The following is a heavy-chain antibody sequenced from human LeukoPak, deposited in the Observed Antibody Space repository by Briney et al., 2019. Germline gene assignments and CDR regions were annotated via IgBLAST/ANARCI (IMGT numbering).Heavy chain of an antibody. Sequence: ASVKVSCKASGYTFTSYYMHWVRQAPGQGLEWTGIINPSGGSTSYAQKFQGRVTMTRDTSTSTVYMELSSLRSEDTAVYYCARAQGGSSGWYRYRVWFDPWGQGTLVTVSS. CDR1: GYTFTSYY. J-gene: IGHJ5*02. CDR3: ARAQGGSSGWYRYRVWFDP. D-gene: IGHD6-19*01. V-gene: IGHV1-46*01. CDR2: INPSGGST.